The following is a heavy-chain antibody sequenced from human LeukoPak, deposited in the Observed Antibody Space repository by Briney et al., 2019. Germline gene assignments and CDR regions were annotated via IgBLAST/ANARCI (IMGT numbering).Heavy chain of an antibody. J-gene: IGHJ4*02. CDR1: GGSISSSSYY. CDR3: ARHLFYYDSSAVFDY. V-gene: IGHV4-39*01. Sequence: SETLSLSCTVSGGSISSSSYYWGWIRQPPGKGLEWIGSIYYSGSTYYNPSLKSRVTIFVDTSKNQFSLKLSSVTAADTAVYYCARHLFYYDSSAVFDYWGQGTLVTVSS. CDR2: IYYSGST. D-gene: IGHD3-22*01.